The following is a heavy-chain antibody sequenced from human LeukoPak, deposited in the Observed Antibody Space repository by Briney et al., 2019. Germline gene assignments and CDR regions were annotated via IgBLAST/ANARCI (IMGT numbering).Heavy chain of an antibody. Sequence: GASVKVSCKASGYSFTGHYIHWVRQASGQGPEWVGWINPNSGDTTYAQNFQGWVTMTRDTSITTAYMELSRLRSDDTAVYYCARELGSSGYYGVDYWGQGTLVTVSS. D-gene: IGHD3-22*01. CDR3: ARELGSSGYYGVDY. CDR1: GYSFTGHY. J-gene: IGHJ4*02. V-gene: IGHV1-2*04. CDR2: INPNSGDT.